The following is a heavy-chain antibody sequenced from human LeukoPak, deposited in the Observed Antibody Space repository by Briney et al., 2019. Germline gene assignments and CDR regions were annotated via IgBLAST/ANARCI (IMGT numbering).Heavy chain of an antibody. D-gene: IGHD2-2*01. CDR3: ARGDIVVVPAAYGMDV. CDR1: GGSFSGYY. J-gene: IGHJ6*02. CDR2: INHSGST. V-gene: IGHV4-34*01. Sequence: PSETLSLTCAVYGGSFSGYYWSWTRQPPGKGLEWIGEINHSGSTNYNPSLKSRVTISVDTSKNQFSLKLSSVTAADTAVYYCARGDIVVVPAAYGMDVWGQGTTVTVSS.